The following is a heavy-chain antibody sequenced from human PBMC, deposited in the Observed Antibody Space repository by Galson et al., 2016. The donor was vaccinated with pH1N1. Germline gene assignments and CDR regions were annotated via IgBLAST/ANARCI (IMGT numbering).Heavy chain of an antibody. Sequence: ETLSLTCTVSGGSISSSSYYWGWIRQPPEKGLEWIGSVYYSGITYYNPSLKSRVTISVDTSKKQFSLKLSSVTAADTAVYYCARHFHGDYALDWGQGTLVTVSS. V-gene: IGHV4-39*01. CDR2: VYYSGIT. CDR1: GGSISSSSYY. CDR3: ARHFHGDYALD. J-gene: IGHJ4*02. D-gene: IGHD4-17*01.